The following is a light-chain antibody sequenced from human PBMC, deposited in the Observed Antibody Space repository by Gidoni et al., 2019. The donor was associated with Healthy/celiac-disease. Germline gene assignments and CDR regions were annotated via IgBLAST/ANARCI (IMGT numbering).Light chain of an antibody. V-gene: IGKV3-20*01. J-gene: IGKJ2*01. CDR1: QSVSSSY. CDR3: QQYGSSPYT. Sequence: EIVFTQSPGTLSLSPGERATLSCRASQSVSSSYLAWYQQKPGQAPRLLIYGASSRATGIPDRCSGSGSGTDFTLTSSRLEPEDFAVYYCQQYGSSPYTFXXXTKLEIK. CDR2: GAS.